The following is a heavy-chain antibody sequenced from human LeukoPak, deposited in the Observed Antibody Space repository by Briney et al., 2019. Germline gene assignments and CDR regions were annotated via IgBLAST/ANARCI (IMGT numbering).Heavy chain of an antibody. CDR3: AKTNRITMIVVVNTGSFDY. J-gene: IGHJ4*02. CDR2: LQSSSRSL. Sequence: GVLRLSCAASGFPFSSYNMNWVRQAPGKGLEWVSWLQSSSRSLFYADSVKGRFTVSRDNSKNTLYLQMNSLRAEDTAVYYCAKTNRITMIVVVNTGSFDYWGQGTLVTVSS. CDR1: GFPFSSYN. V-gene: IGHV3-48*01. D-gene: IGHD3-22*01.